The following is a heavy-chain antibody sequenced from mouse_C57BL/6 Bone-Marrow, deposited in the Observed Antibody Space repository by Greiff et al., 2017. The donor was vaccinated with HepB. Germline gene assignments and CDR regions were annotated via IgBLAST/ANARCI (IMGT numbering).Heavy chain of an antibody. CDR3: ARSPLSSTVVEGFAY. Sequence: VQLQQSGAELVKPGASVKLSCKASGYTFTSYWMQWVKQRPGQGLEWIGEIDPSDSYTNYNQKFKGKATLTVDTSSSTAYMQLSSLTSEDSAVYYCARSPLSSTVVEGFAYWGQGTLVTVSA. V-gene: IGHV1-50*01. D-gene: IGHD1-1*01. CDR1: GYTFTSYW. J-gene: IGHJ3*01. CDR2: IDPSDSYT.